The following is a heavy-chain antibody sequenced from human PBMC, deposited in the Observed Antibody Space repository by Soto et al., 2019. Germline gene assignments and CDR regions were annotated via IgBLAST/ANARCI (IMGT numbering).Heavy chain of an antibody. J-gene: IGHJ6*02. CDR3: ASGIVGATTYGMDV. Sequence: PGGSLRLSCAASGCTFDDYGLGWVRQAPGKGLEWVSGINWNGGSTRYADSVKGRFTISRDNAKNSLYLQMNSLRAEDTALYYCASGIVGATTYGMDVWGQGTTVTVSS. CDR2: INWNGGST. D-gene: IGHD1-26*01. V-gene: IGHV3-20*04. CDR1: GCTFDDYG.